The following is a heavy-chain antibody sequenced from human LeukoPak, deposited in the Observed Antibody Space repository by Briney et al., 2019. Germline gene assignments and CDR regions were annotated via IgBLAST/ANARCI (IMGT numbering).Heavy chain of an antibody. D-gene: IGHD3-10*01. CDR2: IYYSGST. V-gene: IGHV4-59*01. Sequence: SETLSLTCTVSGDSISSDYWSWIRQPPGKGLEWIGYIYYSGSTNYNPSLKSRVTISVDTSKNQFSLKLSSVTAADTAVYYCARETSAGGPGYYMDVWGKGTTVTIS. J-gene: IGHJ6*03. CDR1: GDSISSDY. CDR3: ARETSAGGPGYYMDV.